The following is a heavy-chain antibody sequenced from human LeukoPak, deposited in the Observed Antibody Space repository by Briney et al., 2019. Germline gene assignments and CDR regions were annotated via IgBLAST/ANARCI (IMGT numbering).Heavy chain of an antibody. J-gene: IGHJ3*01. Sequence: PGGSLRVSCAASGLNVSDSYMSWVRQAPGKGLEWVSVLYSGGHTYYAASVRGRFTISRDHSKNTLHLQMNSLRVEDTAIYYCERDGDGFDLWGQGTMVTVSS. V-gene: IGHV3-53*01. CDR1: GLNVSDSY. CDR3: ERDGDGFDL. CDR2: LYSGGHT.